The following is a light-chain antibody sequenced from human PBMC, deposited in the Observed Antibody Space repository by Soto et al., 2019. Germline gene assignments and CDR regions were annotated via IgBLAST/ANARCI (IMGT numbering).Light chain of an antibody. CDR3: QQYGISPRT. J-gene: IGKJ1*01. CDR1: QSVSSSY. Sequence: EIVLTQSPGTLSLSPGERATHSCRASQSVSSSYLAWYQQKPGQAPRLLIYGASSRATGIPDRFSGSGSGTDFTLTISRLEPEDFAVYHCQQYGISPRTFGHWTKVEIK. V-gene: IGKV3-20*01. CDR2: GAS.